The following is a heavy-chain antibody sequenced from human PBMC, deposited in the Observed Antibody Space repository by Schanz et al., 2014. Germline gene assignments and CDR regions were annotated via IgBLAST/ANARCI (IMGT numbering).Heavy chain of an antibody. V-gene: IGHV1-69*08. CDR3: AKVDRTRYYAMDV. D-gene: IGHD3-9*01. CDR2: IIPILDKT. CDR1: GGTFSSST. J-gene: IGHJ6*02. Sequence: QVQLVQSGAEVMKPGSSVKVSCKASGGTFSSSTLTWVRQAPGQGLEWMGRIIPILDKTNYAQKFQGRVTMTADKSTSTVYMEVSGLRSEDTAVYYCAKVDRTRYYAMDVWGQGTTVTVSS.